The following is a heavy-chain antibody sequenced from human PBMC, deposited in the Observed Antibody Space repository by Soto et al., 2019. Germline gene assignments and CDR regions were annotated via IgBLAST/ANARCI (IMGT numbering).Heavy chain of an antibody. Sequence: ASVKVSCKASGGTFSSYAISWVRQAPGQGLEWMGGIIPIFGTANYAQKFQGRVTITADESTSTAYMELSSLRSEDTAVYYCARDRGKVRYYYGSGSYYGMDVWGQGTTVTVSS. CDR1: GGTFSSYA. CDR2: IIPIFGTA. CDR3: ARDRGKVRYYYGSGSYYGMDV. V-gene: IGHV1-69*13. J-gene: IGHJ6*02. D-gene: IGHD3-10*01.